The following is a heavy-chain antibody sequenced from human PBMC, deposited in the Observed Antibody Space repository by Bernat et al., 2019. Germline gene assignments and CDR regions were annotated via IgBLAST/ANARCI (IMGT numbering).Heavy chain of an antibody. Sequence: EVQLVESGGGLVKPGGSLRLSCAASGFTFSSYSMNWVRQAPGKGLEWVSSISSSSSYIYYEDSVKGRFTISRDNAKNSLYLQMNSLRAEDTAVYYCARDIEDIVVVVAATGFDYWGQGTLVTVSS. CDR3: ARDIEDIVVVVAATGFDY. J-gene: IGHJ4*02. CDR2: ISSSSSYI. CDR1: GFTFSSYS. V-gene: IGHV3-21*01. D-gene: IGHD2-15*01.